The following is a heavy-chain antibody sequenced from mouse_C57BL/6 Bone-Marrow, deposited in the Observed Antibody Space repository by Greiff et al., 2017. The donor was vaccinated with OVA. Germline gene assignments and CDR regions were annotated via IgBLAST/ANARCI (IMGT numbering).Heavy chain of an antibody. V-gene: IGHV2-3*01. CDR2: IWGDGST. Sequence: VKLMESGPGLVAPSQSLSITCTVSGFSLTSYGVSWVRQPPGKGLEWLGVIWGDGSTNYHSALISRMSISKDNSKSQVFLKLNMLQTDDTATYYCAGITTVFDYWGQGTTLTVSS. CDR3: AGITTVFDY. CDR1: GFSLTSYG. J-gene: IGHJ2*01. D-gene: IGHD1-1*01.